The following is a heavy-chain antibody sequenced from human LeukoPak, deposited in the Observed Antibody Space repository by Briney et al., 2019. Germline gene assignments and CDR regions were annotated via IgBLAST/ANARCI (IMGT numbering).Heavy chain of an antibody. CDR1: GFTVSSNY. D-gene: IGHD1-1*01. CDR3: ARAHVGWKPLSHYYMDV. Sequence: GGSLRLSCAASGFTVSSNYMSWVRQAPGKGLEWVSVIYSGGSTYYADSVKGRFTISRDNSKNTLYLQMNSLRAEDTAVYYCARAHVGWKPLSHYYMDVWGKGTTVTVSS. CDR2: IYSGGST. V-gene: IGHV3-53*01. J-gene: IGHJ6*03.